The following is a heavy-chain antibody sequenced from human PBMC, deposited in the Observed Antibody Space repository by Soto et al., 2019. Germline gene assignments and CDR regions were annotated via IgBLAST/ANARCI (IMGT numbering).Heavy chain of an antibody. J-gene: IGHJ4*02. V-gene: IGHV5-51*01. Sequence: GESLKISCKGSGYSFTNYWIGWVRQMPGKGLEWMGLIYPGDSDTRYSPSFEGQVTISADKSISTAYLQWSGLKASDTAMYYCARRKASSTTSLSFRAGFDYWGQGTLVTVSS. D-gene: IGHD2-2*01. CDR1: GYSFTNYW. CDR2: IYPGDSDT. CDR3: ARRKASSTTSLSFRAGFDY.